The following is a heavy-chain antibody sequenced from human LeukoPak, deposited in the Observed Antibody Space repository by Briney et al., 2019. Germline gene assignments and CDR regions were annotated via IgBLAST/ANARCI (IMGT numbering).Heavy chain of an antibody. J-gene: IGHJ3*01. CDR3: TRDCGSDCSQAFDL. CDR1: GFTFAGYW. Sequence: GGSLRLSCAASGFTFAGYWMTWVRQAPGRGLEWLADIKQDGTQKYYVDSVEGSITISRDKIKNSLYLQVNRLRVEDTAGYSCTRDCGSDCSQAFDLWGQGTMVTVSS. D-gene: IGHD2-21*02. CDR2: IKQDGTQK. V-gene: IGHV3-7*05.